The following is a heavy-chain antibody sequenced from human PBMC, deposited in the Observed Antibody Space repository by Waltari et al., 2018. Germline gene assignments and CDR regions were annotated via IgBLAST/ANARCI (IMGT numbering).Heavy chain of an antibody. CDR3: TSDHGLSWPLD. CDR1: GVIVSNNY. CDR2: IYRGGET. V-gene: IGHV3-53*01. J-gene: IGHJ4*02. D-gene: IGHD6-13*01. Sequence: EVHLVESGGGLVDPGDSVRLACAASGVIVSNNYMSWVRRPPGKGLEWVSVIYRGGETYYADSVKGRFTISRDNSKNTLDLQMNNVRAEDTAVYYCTSDHGLSWPLDWGQGTMVTVSS.